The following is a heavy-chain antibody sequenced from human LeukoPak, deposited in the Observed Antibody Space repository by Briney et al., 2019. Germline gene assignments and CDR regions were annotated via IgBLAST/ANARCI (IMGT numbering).Heavy chain of an antibody. CDR1: GGSINNYY. CDR3: ARCPKGVYYYYMDV. CDR2: TSYSGNT. Sequence: SETLSLTCTVSGGSINNYYWSWIRQPPGKGLEWIGYTSYSGNTDYNPSLTSRVTISVDKSKNQFSLKLTSVTAADTAVYYCARCPKGVYYYYMDVWGKGTTVTVSS. V-gene: IGHV4-59*01. J-gene: IGHJ6*03.